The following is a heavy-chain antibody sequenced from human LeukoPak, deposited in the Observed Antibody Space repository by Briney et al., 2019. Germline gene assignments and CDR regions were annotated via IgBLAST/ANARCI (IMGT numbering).Heavy chain of an antibody. CDR3: ARHRSPTSSSFFDS. V-gene: IGHV4-31*03. Sequence: RPSETLSLTCTVSGGSISSGGYYWSWIRQHPGKGLEWIGYIYYSGSTYYNPSLKSRVTISVDTSKNQFSLKLSSVTAADTAVYYCARHRSPTSSSFFDSWGQGTLVSVSS. D-gene: IGHD6-6*01. J-gene: IGHJ5*01. CDR2: IYYSGST. CDR1: GGSISSGGYY.